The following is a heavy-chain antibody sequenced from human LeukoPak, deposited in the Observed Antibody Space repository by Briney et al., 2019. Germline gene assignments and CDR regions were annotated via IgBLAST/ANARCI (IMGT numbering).Heavy chain of an antibody. D-gene: IGHD3-16*01. CDR3: ARVRAMIPDY. CDR1: GFTFSSYA. V-gene: IGHV3-74*01. J-gene: IGHJ4*02. Sequence: GGSLRLSCAASGFTFSSYAMSLVRQAPGKGLVWVSRINSDGSSTSYADSVKGRFTISRDNAKNTLYLQMNSLRAEDTAVYYCARVRAMIPDYWGQGTLVTVSS. CDR2: INSDGSST.